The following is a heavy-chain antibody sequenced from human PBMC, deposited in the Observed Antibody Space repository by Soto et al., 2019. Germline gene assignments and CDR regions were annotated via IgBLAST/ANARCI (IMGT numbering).Heavy chain of an antibody. V-gene: IGHV5-51*01. D-gene: IGHD3-22*01. CDR2: IYPGDSDT. J-gene: IGHJ4*02. CDR3: ARLPRSSDYYDSRGRFDY. CDR1: GYSFTSYW. Sequence: GESLKISCKGSGYSFTSYWIGWVRQMPGKGLEWMGIIYPGDSDTRYSPSFQGQVTISADKSISTAYLQWSSLKASDTAMYYCARLPRSSDYYDSRGRFDYWGQGTLVTVSS.